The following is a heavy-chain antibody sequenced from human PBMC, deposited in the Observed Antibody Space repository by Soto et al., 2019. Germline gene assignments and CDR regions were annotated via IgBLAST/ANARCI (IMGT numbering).Heavy chain of an antibody. D-gene: IGHD2-2*01. V-gene: IGHV1-24*01. Sequence: ASVKVSCKVSGYTLTELSMHWVRQAPGKGLEWMGGFDPEDGETIYAQKFQGRVTMTEDTSTDTAYMGLSSLRSEDTAVYYCATVRYCSSTSCYWFDPWGQGTLVTVSS. CDR2: FDPEDGET. CDR3: ATVRYCSSTSCYWFDP. CDR1: GYTLTELS. J-gene: IGHJ5*02.